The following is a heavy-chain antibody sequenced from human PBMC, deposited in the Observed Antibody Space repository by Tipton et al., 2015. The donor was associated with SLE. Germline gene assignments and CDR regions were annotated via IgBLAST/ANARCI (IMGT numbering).Heavy chain of an antibody. V-gene: IGHV3-23*01. J-gene: IGHJ6*02. CDR2: ISGSGGST. CDR1: GFTFSSYA. D-gene: IGHD2-15*01. Sequence: SLRLSCAASGFTFSSYAMSWVRQAPGKGLEWVSAISGSGGSTYYADSVKGRLTISRDNSKNTLYLQMNSLRAEDTAVYYCAKFLPPSVAQTCGMDVWGQGTTVTVSS. CDR3: AKFLPPSVAQTCGMDV.